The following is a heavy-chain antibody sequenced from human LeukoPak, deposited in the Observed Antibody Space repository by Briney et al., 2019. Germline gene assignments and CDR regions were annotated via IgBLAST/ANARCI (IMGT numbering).Heavy chain of an antibody. Sequence: SETLSLTCTVSGGSISSGSYYWGWIRQPPGKGLEWIGEIYHSGSTNYNPSLKSRVTLSVDKSKNQSSLKLSSVTAADTAVYYCARDPGVAAAGRFDYWGQGTLVTVSS. J-gene: IGHJ4*02. D-gene: IGHD6-13*01. CDR3: ARDPGVAAAGRFDY. CDR1: GGSISSGSYY. CDR2: IYHSGST. V-gene: IGHV4-39*07.